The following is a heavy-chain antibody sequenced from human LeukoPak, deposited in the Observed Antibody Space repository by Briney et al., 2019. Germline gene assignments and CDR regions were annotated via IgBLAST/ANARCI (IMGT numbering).Heavy chain of an antibody. Sequence: SETLSLTCAVSGGSISSSNWWSLVRPPPGKGLEWIGEIYHSGSTNYNPSLKSRVTISVDKSKNQVSLKLSSVTAADTAVYYCARALNYDSSGYPGAWGQGTLVTVSS. CDR3: ARALNYDSSGYPGA. CDR1: GGSISSSNW. V-gene: IGHV4-4*02. D-gene: IGHD3-22*01. CDR2: IYHSGST. J-gene: IGHJ5*02.